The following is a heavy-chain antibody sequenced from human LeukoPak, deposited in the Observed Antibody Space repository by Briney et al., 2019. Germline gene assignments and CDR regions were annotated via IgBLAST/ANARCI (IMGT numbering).Heavy chain of an antibody. Sequence: GGSLRLSCAASGFTFSSYGMHWVRQAPGKGLEWVAVISYDGSNKYYADSVKGRFTISRDNSKSTLYLQMNSLRAEDTAVYYCAKDLCGGDCRQYFQHWGQGTLVTVSS. J-gene: IGHJ1*01. CDR2: ISYDGSNK. D-gene: IGHD2-21*02. V-gene: IGHV3-30*18. CDR3: AKDLCGGDCRQYFQH. CDR1: GFTFSSYG.